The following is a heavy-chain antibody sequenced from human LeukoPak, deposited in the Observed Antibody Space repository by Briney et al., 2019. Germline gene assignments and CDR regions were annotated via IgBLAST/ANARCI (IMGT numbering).Heavy chain of an antibody. CDR2: IRSKANSYAT. D-gene: IGHD3-10*01. Sequence: GGSLRLSCAASGFTFSGSAMHWVRQASGKGLEWVGRIRSKANSYATAYAASVKGRFTIPRDDSKNTAYLQMNSLKTEDTAVYYCTRHGLLWFGESDYYYYYMDVWGKGTTVTVSS. V-gene: IGHV3-73*01. CDR3: TRHGLLWFGESDYYYYYMDV. CDR1: GFTFSGSA. J-gene: IGHJ6*03.